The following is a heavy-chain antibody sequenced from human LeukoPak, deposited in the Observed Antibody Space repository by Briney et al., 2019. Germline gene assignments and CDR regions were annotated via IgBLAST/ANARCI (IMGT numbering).Heavy chain of an antibody. CDR3: ARPGGYAFDL. J-gene: IGHJ3*01. CDR1: GFNFRTYA. V-gene: IGHV3-30*04. Sequence: GGSLRLSCAASGFNFRTYAFHWVRQAPGKGPEWMAFITYDGTDTYYADSVKGRFTLSRDNSQNTLYLQMNSLRAADTAVYYCARPGGYAFDLWGQGTMVNVSS. D-gene: IGHD3-16*01. CDR2: ITYDGTDT.